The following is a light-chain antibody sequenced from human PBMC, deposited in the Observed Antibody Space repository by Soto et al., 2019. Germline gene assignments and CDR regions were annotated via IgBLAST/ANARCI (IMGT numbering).Light chain of an antibody. CDR1: SSDVGGYDY. CDR2: DVS. Sequence: QSALTQPASVSGSPGQSIAISCTGTSSDVGGYDYVSWYQQHPGKAPKLMIYDVSNRPSGVSNRFSGSKSDNTASLTISGLHAEDEADYYCSSYTSSSTYVFGTGTKLTV. J-gene: IGLJ1*01. V-gene: IGLV2-14*01. CDR3: SSYTSSSTYV.